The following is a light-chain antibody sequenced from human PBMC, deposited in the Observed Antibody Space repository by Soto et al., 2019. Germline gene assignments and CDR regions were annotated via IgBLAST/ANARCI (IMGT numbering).Light chain of an antibody. CDR2: GAS. CDR1: QSVSSN. J-gene: IGKJ1*01. CDR3: QQYNNWPLWT. V-gene: IGKV3-15*01. Sequence: EIVMTQSPATLSVSPGERATLSCRASQSVSSNLAWYQQKPGQAPRLLIYGASTRATAIPARFSGSGSGTEVTLTIISLQSEDFAVYYCQQYNNWPLWTFGQGTKVEIK.